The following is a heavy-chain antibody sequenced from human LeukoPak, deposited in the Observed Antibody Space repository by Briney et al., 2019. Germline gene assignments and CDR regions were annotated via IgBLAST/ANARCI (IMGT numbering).Heavy chain of an antibody. CDR2: IYYSGST. J-gene: IGHJ6*03. CDR1: GGSISSGGYS. V-gene: IGHV4-30-4*07. D-gene: IGHD3-3*01. CDR3: ASTYYDFWRSPFYYYYMDV. Sequence: SQTLSLTCAVSGGSISSGGYSWSWIRQPPGKGLEWIGYIYYSGSTNYNPSLKSRVTISVDTSKNQFSLKLSSVTAADTAVYYCASTYYDFWRSPFYYYYMDVWGKGTTVTVSS.